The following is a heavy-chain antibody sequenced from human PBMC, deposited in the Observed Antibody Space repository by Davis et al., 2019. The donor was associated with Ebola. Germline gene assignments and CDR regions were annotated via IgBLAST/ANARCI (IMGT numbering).Heavy chain of an antibody. D-gene: IGHD2-2*01. CDR2: ISSSSNYI. J-gene: IGHJ6*02. Sequence: GGSLRLSCAASEFTFSSYSMNWVRQAPGKGLEWVSFISSSSNYIYYADSVKGRFTISRDNAKNTLYLQMNSLRVEDTAVYYCAKGGKGYYYYYGLDVWGQGTTVTVSS. CDR3: AKGGKGYYYYYGLDV. CDR1: EFTFSSYS. V-gene: IGHV3-21*04.